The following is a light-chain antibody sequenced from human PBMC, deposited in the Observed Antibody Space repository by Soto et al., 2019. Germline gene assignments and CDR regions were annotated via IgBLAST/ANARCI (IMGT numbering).Light chain of an antibody. J-gene: IGKJ5*01. CDR2: GAS. Sequence: EIVFTQSPGTLSLSPGERATLSCRASQSVSSSYLAWYQQKPGQAPRLLIYGASSRATGIPDRFSGSGSGTELTLTISSLQSEDFAIYYCQHYDNWPFTFGQGTRLEI. V-gene: IGKV3-20*01. CDR3: QHYDNWPFT. CDR1: QSVSSSY.